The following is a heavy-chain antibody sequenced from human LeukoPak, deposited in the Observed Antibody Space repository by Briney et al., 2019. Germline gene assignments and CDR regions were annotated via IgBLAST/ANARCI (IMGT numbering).Heavy chain of an antibody. J-gene: IGHJ4*02. CDR3: ARDYRYAFDN. CDR1: GFTFSDYS. D-gene: IGHD1-1*01. V-gene: IGHV3-48*01. Sequence: GGSLRLSCAASGFTFSDYSMNWVRQAPGKGLEWISYIGIDSGKTKYADSVKGRFTISGDKAKSSLYLQMSSLRVEDTAVYCCARDYRYAFDNWGQGTLVTVSS. CDR2: IGIDSGKT.